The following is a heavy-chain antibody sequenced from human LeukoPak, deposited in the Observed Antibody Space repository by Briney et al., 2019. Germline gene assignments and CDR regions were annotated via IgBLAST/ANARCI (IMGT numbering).Heavy chain of an antibody. D-gene: IGHD3-22*01. J-gene: IGHJ4*02. CDR2: INSDGSSR. Sequence: VGSLRFFCAASGFTFSSYWMHWLRQAPGKGLVRVSRINSDGSSRTYADSEKGRFTISRDNAKTTLYLQMNNLRAEDTAVYYCARGDSSGYYYSSFGYWGQGALVAVSS. V-gene: IGHV3-74*01. CDR3: ARGDSSGYYYSSFGY. CDR1: GFTFSSYW.